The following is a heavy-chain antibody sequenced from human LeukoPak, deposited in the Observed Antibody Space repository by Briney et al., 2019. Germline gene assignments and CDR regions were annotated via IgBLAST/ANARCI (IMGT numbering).Heavy chain of an antibody. D-gene: IGHD3-22*01. Sequence: ASVKVSCKASGYTFTSYGISWVRQAPGQGLEWMGWISAYNGNTNYAQKLQGRVTMTTDTSTSTAYMELRSLRSDDTAVYYCARDPYYDSSGYTYFDYWGQGTLVTVSP. J-gene: IGHJ4*02. V-gene: IGHV1-18*01. CDR3: ARDPYYDSSGYTYFDY. CDR1: GYTFTSYG. CDR2: ISAYNGNT.